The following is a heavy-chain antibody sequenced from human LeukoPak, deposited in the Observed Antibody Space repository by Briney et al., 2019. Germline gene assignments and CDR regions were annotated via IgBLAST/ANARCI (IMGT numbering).Heavy chain of an antibody. CDR3: ARDQVPAAIGGYYFDY. CDR1: GFTFSSYS. V-gene: IGHV3-48*01. CDR2: ISSSSSTI. Sequence: GGSLRLSCAAYGFTFSSYSMNWVRQAPGKGLEWVSYISSSSSTIYYADSVKGRFTISSDNAKNSLYLQMNSLRAEDTAVYYCARDQVPAAIGGYYFDYWGQGTLVTVSS. D-gene: IGHD2-2*02. J-gene: IGHJ4*02.